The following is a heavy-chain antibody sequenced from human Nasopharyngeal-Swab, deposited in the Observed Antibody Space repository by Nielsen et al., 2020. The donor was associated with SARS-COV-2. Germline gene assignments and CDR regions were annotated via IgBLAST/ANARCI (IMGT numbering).Heavy chain of an antibody. D-gene: IGHD3-3*01. Sequence: GGSLRLSCAASGFTFSSYAMSWVRQAPGKGLEWVSAISGSGGSTYYADSVKGRFTISRDNSKNTLYLRMNSLRAEDTAVYYCAKSSTIFGVVTSYYFDYWGQGTLVTVSS. V-gene: IGHV3-23*01. CDR2: ISGSGGST. J-gene: IGHJ4*02. CDR1: GFTFSSYA. CDR3: AKSSTIFGVVTSYYFDY.